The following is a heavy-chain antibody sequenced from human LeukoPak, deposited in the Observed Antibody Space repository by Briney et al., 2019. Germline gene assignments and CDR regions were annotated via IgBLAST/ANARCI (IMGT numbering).Heavy chain of an antibody. CDR1: GGTFSSYA. J-gene: IGHJ4*02. CDR3: ARSGDEDTAMSIDY. V-gene: IGHV1-69*04. CDR2: IIPTLGIA. D-gene: IGHD5-18*01. Sequence: SVKVSCKASGGTFSSYAISWVRQAPGQGLEWMGRIIPTLGIANYAQKFQGRVTITADKSTSTAYMELSSLRSEDTAVYYCARSGDEDTAMSIDYWGQGTLVTVSS.